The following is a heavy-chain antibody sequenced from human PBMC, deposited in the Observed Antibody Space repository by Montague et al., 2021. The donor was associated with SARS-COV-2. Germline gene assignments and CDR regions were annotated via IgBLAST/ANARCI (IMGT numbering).Heavy chain of an antibody. CDR1: GFTFSNYG. CDR2: IWYDGSNK. V-gene: IGHV3-33*01. Sequence: SLRLSCAASGFTFSNYGMHWVRQAPGKGLEWVAVIWYDGSNKYYADSVKGRFTISRDNSKNTLYLQMHSLRAEDTAVYHCAGDCPSGGDGYRDYWGQGTLVTVSS. CDR3: AGDCPSGGDGYRDY. J-gene: IGHJ4*02. D-gene: IGHD2-21*02.